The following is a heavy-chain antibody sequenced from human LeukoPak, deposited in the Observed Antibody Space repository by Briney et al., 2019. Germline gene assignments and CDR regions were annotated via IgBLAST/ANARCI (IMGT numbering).Heavy chain of an antibody. CDR3: TRGRYYDSSAYRY. CDR1: GFSFGDYA. D-gene: IGHD3-22*01. CDR2: IRSKAHGGTK. J-gene: IGHJ4*02. Sequence: GGSLRLSCTASGFSFGDYAMSWVRQAPGKGLEWVGFIRSKAHGGTKENAASVKGRFTISRDDSKGIAYLQMNSLKTEDTCAYYCTRGRYYDSSAYRYWGQGTLVTVSS. V-gene: IGHV3-49*04.